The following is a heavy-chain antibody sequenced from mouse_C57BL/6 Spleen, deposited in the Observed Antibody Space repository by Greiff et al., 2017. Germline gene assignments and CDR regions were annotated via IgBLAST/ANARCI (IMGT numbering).Heavy chain of an antibody. V-gene: IGHV1-82*01. CDR2: IYPGDGDT. J-gene: IGHJ2*01. CDR3: ARRGIYDGYYVDY. CDR1: GYAFSSSW. Sequence: VQLQESGPELVKPGASVKISCKASGYAFSSSWMNWVKQRPGKGLEWIGRIYPGDGDTNYNGKFKGKATLTADKSSSTAYMQLSSLTSEDSAVYFCARRGIYDGYYVDYWGQGTTLTVSS. D-gene: IGHD2-3*01.